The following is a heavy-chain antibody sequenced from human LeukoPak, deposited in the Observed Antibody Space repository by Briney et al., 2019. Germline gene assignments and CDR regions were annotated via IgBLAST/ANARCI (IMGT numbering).Heavy chain of an antibody. D-gene: IGHD2-2*01. CDR3: ARVLGSYCSSTSCYWSRFDP. Sequence: SVKVSCKASGGTFSSYAISWVRQAPGQGLEWMGGIIPIFGTANYAQKFQGRVTITADESTSTAYMELSSLRSEDTAVYYCARVLGSYCSSTSCYWSRFDPWGQGTLVTVSS. J-gene: IGHJ5*02. V-gene: IGHV1-69*13. CDR1: GGTFSSYA. CDR2: IIPIFGTA.